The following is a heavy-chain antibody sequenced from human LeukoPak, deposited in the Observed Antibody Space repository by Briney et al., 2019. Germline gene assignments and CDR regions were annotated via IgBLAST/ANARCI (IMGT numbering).Heavy chain of an antibody. V-gene: IGHV4-59*01. D-gene: IGHD3-22*01. CDR3: AREAPYYYDSSGYYLSRYFGY. Sequence: SETLSLTCTVSGGSISSYYWSWIRQPPEKGLEWIGYIYYSGSTNYNPSLKSRVTISVDTSKNQFSLKLSPVTAADTAVYYCAREAPYYYDSSGYYLSRYFGYWGQGTLVTVSS. CDR1: GGSISSYY. CDR2: IYYSGST. J-gene: IGHJ4*02.